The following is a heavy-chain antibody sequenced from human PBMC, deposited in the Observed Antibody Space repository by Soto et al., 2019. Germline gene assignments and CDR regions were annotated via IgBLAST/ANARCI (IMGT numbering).Heavy chain of an antibody. CDR2: IYWNDDK. J-gene: IGHJ4*02. Sequence: QITLKESGPTLVKPTQTLTLTCTFSGFSLSTSGVGVGWIRQPPGKALEWLALIYWNDDKRYSPSLKSRLTITKDTPKNQVVLTMTNMDPVDTATYYCALYYYDSSGYYATNGFDYWGQGTLVTVSS. CDR1: GFSLSTSGVG. CDR3: ALYYYDSSGYYATNGFDY. D-gene: IGHD3-22*01. V-gene: IGHV2-5*01.